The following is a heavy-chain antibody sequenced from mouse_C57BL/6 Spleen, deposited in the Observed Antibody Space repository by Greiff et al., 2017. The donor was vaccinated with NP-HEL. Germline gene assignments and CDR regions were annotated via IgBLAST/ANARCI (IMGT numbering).Heavy chain of an antibody. CDR3: ARNEGYDVGFAY. Sequence: VQLQQSGPGLVQPSQSLSITCTVSGFSLTSYGVHWVRQSPGKGLEWLGVICSGGSTDYNAAFISRLSISKGNSKSQVFFKMNSLQADDTAIYYCARNEGYDVGFAYWGQGTLVTVSA. CDR1: GFSLTSYG. V-gene: IGHV2-2*01. J-gene: IGHJ3*01. D-gene: IGHD2-2*01. CDR2: ICSGGST.